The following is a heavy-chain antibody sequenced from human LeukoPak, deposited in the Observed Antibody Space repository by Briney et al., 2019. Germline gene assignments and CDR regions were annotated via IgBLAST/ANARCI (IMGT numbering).Heavy chain of an antibody. CDR2: IWSDGSNK. D-gene: IGHD4-11*01. V-gene: IGHV3-33*06. J-gene: IGHJ4*02. CDR1: GFTFSHYG. CDR3: AKDAQRGFDYSNSLEH. Sequence: GGSLRLSCAASGFTFSHYGMHWVRQAPGKRLELVAVIWSDGSNKYYADSVKGRFTISRDNSKNTVSLQMNSLRTGDTAVYYCAKDAQRGFDYSNSLEHWGQGSLVTVSS.